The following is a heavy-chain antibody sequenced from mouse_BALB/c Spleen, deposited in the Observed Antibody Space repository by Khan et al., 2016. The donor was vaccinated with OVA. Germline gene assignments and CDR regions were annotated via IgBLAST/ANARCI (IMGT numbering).Heavy chain of an antibody. J-gene: IGHJ3*01. V-gene: IGHV9-2-1*01. Sequence: QIQLVQSGPELKKPGETVKISCKASGYTFTDYSMHWVKQAPGKGLKWMGWINTETGETTYADDFKGRFAFSLETSASTAYLQINNLKNEDTATYFCASNFLYDYGSSPFAYWCQGTLVTVSA. D-gene: IGHD1-1*01. CDR2: INTETGET. CDR3: ASNFLYDYGSSPFAY. CDR1: GYTFTDYS.